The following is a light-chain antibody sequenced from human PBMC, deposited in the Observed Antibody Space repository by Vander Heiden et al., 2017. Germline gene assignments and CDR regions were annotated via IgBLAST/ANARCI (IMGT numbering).Light chain of an antibody. J-gene: IGKJ1*01. CDR1: QTIDNW. V-gene: IGKV1-5*03. CDR3: QQSKTYRT. CDR2: KAS. Sequence: DIQMTQSPSTLSASVGDRVNITCRASQTIDNWLAWYQQKAGQAPKLLIYKASTLKSGVPSRFSGSGSGTDFTLTISSLQPDDVATYYCQQSKTYRTFGQGTKVEVK.